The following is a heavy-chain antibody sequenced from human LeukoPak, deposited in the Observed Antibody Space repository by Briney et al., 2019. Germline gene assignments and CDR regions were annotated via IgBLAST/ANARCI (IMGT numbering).Heavy chain of an antibody. V-gene: IGHV5-51*01. D-gene: IGHD2-2*01. CDR2: IYPGDSDT. J-gene: IGHJ4*02. CDR1: GYSFSTYW. CDR3: ARQQDTSPGDY. Sequence: GESLKISCKGSGYSFSTYWIGWLRQVPGKGLEWMGIIYPGDSDTRYSPSFQGQVTISADKSISTTYLQWSSLKASDTAIYYCARQQDTSPGDYWGQGTLVTVSS.